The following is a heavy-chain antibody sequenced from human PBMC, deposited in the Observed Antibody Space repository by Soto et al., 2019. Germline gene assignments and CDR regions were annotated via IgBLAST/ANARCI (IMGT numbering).Heavy chain of an antibody. Sequence: GGSLRLSCAASGFTFSSYSMNWVRQAPGKGLEWVSSISSSSSYIYYADSVKGRFTISRDNAKNSLYLQMNSLRAEDTAVYYCARDFPHLAVTNHYYYYYMDVWGKGTTVTVSS. J-gene: IGHJ6*03. CDR1: GFTFSSYS. V-gene: IGHV3-21*01. CDR2: ISSSSSYI. CDR3: ARDFPHLAVTNHYYYYYMDV. D-gene: IGHD4-17*01.